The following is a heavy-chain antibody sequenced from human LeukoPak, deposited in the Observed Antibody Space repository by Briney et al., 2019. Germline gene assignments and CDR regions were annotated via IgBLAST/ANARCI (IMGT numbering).Heavy chain of an antibody. D-gene: IGHD2-8*01. CDR3: ARRCTNGVCYMRDNWFDP. Sequence: PSETLSLTCTVSGGSISSSSYYWGWIRQPPGKGLEWIGSIYYSGSTYYNPSLKSRVTISVDTSKNQFSLKLSSVTAADTAVYYCARRCTNGVCYMRDNWFDPWGQGTLVTVSS. CDR1: GGSISSSSYY. J-gene: IGHJ5*02. CDR2: IYYSGST. V-gene: IGHV4-39*01.